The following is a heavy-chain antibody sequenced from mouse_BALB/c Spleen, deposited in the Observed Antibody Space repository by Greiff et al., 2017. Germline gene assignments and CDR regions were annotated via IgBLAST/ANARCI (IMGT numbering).Heavy chain of an antibody. CDR1: GYAFSSSW. CDR2: IYPGDGDT. Sequence: VQLQESGPELVKPGASVKISCKASGYAFSSSWMNWVKQRPGQGLEWIGRIYPGDGDTNYNGKFKGKATLTADKSSSTAYMQLSSLTSVDSAVYFCASTTVVDYWGQGTTLTVSS. CDR3: ASTTVVDY. V-gene: IGHV1-82*01. J-gene: IGHJ2*01. D-gene: IGHD1-1*01.